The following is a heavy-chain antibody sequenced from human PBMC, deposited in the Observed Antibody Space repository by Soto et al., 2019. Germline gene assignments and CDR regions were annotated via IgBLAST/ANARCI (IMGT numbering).Heavy chain of an antibody. D-gene: IGHD3-9*01. V-gene: IGHV4-61*01. J-gene: IGHJ6*04. Sequence: SGTLYGRRIRQHTGKGPEWIGYIYYTGSTNYNSSLKSRVTISVDTSKNKFSLKLSFVTAAATDGYYGGRGRYDFLTGYCPWSSLYYSAFWGKGTTVLVSS. CDR2: IYYTGST. CDR1: SGTLY. CDR3: GRGRYDFLTGYCPWSSLYYSAF.